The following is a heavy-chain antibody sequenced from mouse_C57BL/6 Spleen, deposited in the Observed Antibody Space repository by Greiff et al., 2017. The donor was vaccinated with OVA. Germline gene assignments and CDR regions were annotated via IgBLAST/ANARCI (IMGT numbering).Heavy chain of an antibody. CDR1: GFTFSDYG. J-gene: IGHJ4*01. D-gene: IGHD2-4*01. Sequence: EVNVVESGGGLVKPGGSLKLSCAASGFTFSDYGMHWVRQAPEKGLEWVAYISSGSSTIYYADTVKGRFTISRDNAKNTLFLQMTSLRSEDTAMYYCAKYDYDPYYYAMDYWGQGTSVTVSS. V-gene: IGHV5-17*01. CDR2: ISSGSSTI. CDR3: AKYDYDPYYYAMDY.